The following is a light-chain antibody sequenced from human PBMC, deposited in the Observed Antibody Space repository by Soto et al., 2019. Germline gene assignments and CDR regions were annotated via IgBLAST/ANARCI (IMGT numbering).Light chain of an antibody. J-gene: IGLJ2*01. CDR3: CSYAGSIFVL. V-gene: IGLV2-23*01. CDR2: EGS. CDR1: SSDVGIYNL. Sequence: QSALTQPASVSGSPGQSITISCTGTSSDVGIYNLVSWYQQHPGKAPKLLIYEGSKRPSGVSNRFSASKSGNTASLTISGLQAEDEADYYCCSYAGSIFVLFGGGTNSPS.